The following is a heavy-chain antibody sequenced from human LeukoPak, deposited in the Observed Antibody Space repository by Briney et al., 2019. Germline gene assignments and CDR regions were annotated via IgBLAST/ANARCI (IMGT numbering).Heavy chain of an antibody. CDR3: AKPTYYYDSSGYYETYYFDY. V-gene: IGHV3-23*01. CDR1: GFTFSSYA. D-gene: IGHD3-22*01. CDR2: ISGSGGST. Sequence: GGSLRLSCAASGFTFSSYAMSWVRQAPGKGLEWVSAISGSGGSTYYADSVKGRFTISRDNSKSTLYLQMNSLRAEDTAVYYCAKPTYYYDSSGYYETYYFDYWGQGTLVTVSS. J-gene: IGHJ4*02.